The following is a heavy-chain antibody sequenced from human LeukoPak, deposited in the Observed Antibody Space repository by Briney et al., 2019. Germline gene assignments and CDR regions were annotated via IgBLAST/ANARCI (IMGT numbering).Heavy chain of an antibody. J-gene: IGHJ4*02. V-gene: IGHV4-61*01. Sequence: SETLSLTCTVSGGSVSSGSYYWNWIRQPPGKGLEWIGYIFYSGSTNYNSSLKSRVTISLDTSKNQFSLKLSSVTAADTAVYYCARGYYDTSGYYFNDYWGQGTLVTVSS. CDR3: ARGYYDTSGYYFNDY. D-gene: IGHD3-22*01. CDR1: GGSVSSGSYY. CDR2: IFYSGST.